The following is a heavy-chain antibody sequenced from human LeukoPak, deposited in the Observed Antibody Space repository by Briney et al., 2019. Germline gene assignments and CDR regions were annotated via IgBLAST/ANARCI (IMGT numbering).Heavy chain of an antibody. D-gene: IGHD3-22*01. CDR1: GYSFTSYW. CDR3: ARHSYYDSSGYYLPEYFQH. CDR2: IYPGDSDT. J-gene: IGHJ1*01. Sequence: GESLKISCKGSGYSFTSYWIGWARQMPGKGLEWMGIIYPGDSDTRYSPSFQGQVTISADKSISTAYLQWSSLKASDTAMYYCARHSYYDSSGYYLPEYFQHWGQGTLVTVSS. V-gene: IGHV5-51*01.